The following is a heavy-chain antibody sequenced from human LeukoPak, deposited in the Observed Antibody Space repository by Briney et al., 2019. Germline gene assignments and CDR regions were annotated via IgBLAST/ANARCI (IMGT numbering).Heavy chain of an antibody. J-gene: IGHJ4*02. CDR3: ARSSSWYGVADY. D-gene: IGHD6-13*01. Sequence: ASVKVSCKASGYTFTSYYMHWVRQAPGQGLEWMGIINPSGGSTSYAQKFQGRVTMTRDMSTSTVYMELSSLRSEDTAVYYCARSSSWYGVADYWGQGTLVTVSS. V-gene: IGHV1-46*01. CDR1: GYTFTSYY. CDR2: INPSGGST.